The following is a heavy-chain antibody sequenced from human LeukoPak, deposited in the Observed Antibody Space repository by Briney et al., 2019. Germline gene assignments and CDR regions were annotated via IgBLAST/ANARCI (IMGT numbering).Heavy chain of an antibody. CDR1: GFTFNTFW. CDR2: IDEDGSEK. J-gene: IGHJ4*02. CDR3: ARTPEGDFWSGYYQFDY. D-gene: IGHD3-3*01. Sequence: GGSLRLSCAASGFTFNTFWMSWVRQAPGKGLEWVANIDEDGSEKYYVDSVKGRFTISRDNAKNTLYLQMHSLRTEDTAVYYCARTPEGDFWSGYYQFDYWGQGTLVTVSS. V-gene: IGHV3-7*01.